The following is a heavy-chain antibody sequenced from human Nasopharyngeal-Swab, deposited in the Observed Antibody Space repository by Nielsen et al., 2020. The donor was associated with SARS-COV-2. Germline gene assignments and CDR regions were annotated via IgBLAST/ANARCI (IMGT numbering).Heavy chain of an antibody. CDR3: ASPISGVVSDAFDI. V-gene: IGHV3-53*01. CDR2: VYSGGST. Sequence: GESLKISCAASGIFVSGNYMNWVRQAPGMGLEWVSVVYSGGSTFYADSVKGRFTISRDNSKNTLYLQMNSLRAEDTAMYYCASPISGVVSDAFDIWGQGTMVTVSS. J-gene: IGHJ3*02. D-gene: IGHD3-3*01. CDR1: GIFVSGNY.